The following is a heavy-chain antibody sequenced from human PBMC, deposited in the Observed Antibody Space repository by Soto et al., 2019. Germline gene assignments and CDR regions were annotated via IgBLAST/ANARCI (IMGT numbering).Heavy chain of an antibody. CDR2: VSHDGRNT. D-gene: IGHD6-19*01. Sequence: VQLVESGGGVVQPGRSLRLSCAASGFTFSDYAIHWVRQAPCKGLEWVAVVSHDGRNTHYADSVKGRFPISSDSSKNTVSLEMTSLRAEDTAVYYCAKGGRQWLVTSDFNYWGQGALVTVSS. J-gene: IGHJ4*02. CDR1: GFTFSDYA. CDR3: AKGGRQWLVTSDFNY. V-gene: IGHV3-30*18.